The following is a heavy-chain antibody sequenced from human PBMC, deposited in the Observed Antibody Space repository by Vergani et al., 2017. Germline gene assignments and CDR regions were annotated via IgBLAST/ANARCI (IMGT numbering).Heavy chain of an antibody. CDR3: ARDRIAAAGNLDY. CDR1: GFTFSSYG. D-gene: IGHD6-13*01. J-gene: IGHJ4*02. CDR2: IWYDGSNK. Sequence: VQLVESGGGLIQPGGSLRLSCAASGFTFSSYGMHWVRQAPGKGLEWVAVIWYDGSNKYYADSVKGRFTISRDNSKNTLYLQMNSLRAEDTAVYYCARDRIAAAGNLDYWGQGTLVTVSS. V-gene: IGHV3-33*08.